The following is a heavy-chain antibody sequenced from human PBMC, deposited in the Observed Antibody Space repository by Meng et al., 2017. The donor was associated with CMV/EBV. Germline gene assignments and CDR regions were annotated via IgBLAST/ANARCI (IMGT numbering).Heavy chain of an antibody. J-gene: IGHJ4*02. CDR1: GFSLSTSGVG. CDR3: AHRGSYGYHGY. V-gene: IGHV2-5*02. CDR2: IYWDDDK. Sequence: TTLKQPGPTLVKPPPTPTPTCTFSGFSLSTSGVGGGWIRQPPGKALEWLALIYWDDDKRYSPSLKSRLTITKDTSKNQVVLTMTNMDPVDTATYYCAHRGSYGYHGYWGQGTLVTVSS. D-gene: IGHD5-18*01.